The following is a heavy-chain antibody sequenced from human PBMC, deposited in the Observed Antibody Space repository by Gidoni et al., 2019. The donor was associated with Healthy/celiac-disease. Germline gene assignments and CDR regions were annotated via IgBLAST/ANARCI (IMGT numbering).Heavy chain of an antibody. J-gene: IGHJ4*02. Sequence: QVQLQQWGAGLLKPSETLSRTCAVHGGSFSGYYWSWIRQPPGKGLEWLGEINHSGSTNYNPSLKSRVTISVDTSKIQFSLQLSSVAAADTAVYYCARGFSGGYLPYFDYWGQGTLVTVSS. D-gene: IGHD2-15*01. CDR2: INHSGST. V-gene: IGHV4-34*01. CDR3: ARGFSGGYLPYFDY. CDR1: GGSFSGYY.